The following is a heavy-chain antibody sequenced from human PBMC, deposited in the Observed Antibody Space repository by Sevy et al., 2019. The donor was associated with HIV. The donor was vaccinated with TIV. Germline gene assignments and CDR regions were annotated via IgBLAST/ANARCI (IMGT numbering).Heavy chain of an antibody. J-gene: IGHJ3*02. D-gene: IGHD2-2*01. CDR3: AIYCSSTSCYLVGGAFDI. Sequence: GGSLRLSCAASGFTFSSYAMSWVRQAPGKGLEWVSAISGSGGSTYYADSVKGRFTISRDNSKNTRYLQRNSLRAEDTAVYYCAIYCSSTSCYLVGGAFDIWGQGTMVTVSS. CDR2: ISGSGGST. CDR1: GFTFSSYA. V-gene: IGHV3-23*01.